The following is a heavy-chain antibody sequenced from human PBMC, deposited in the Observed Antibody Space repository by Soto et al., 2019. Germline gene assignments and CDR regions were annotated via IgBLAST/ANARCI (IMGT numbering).Heavy chain of an antibody. CDR1: GGSFSGYY. Sequence: SETLSLTCAVYGGSFSGYYWSWIRQPPGKGLEWIGEINHSGSTNYNPSLKSRVTISVDTSKNQFSLKLSSVTAADTAVYYCARVSDYGDYKSCGMDVWGQGTTVTVSS. J-gene: IGHJ6*02. D-gene: IGHD4-17*01. CDR3: ARVSDYGDYKSCGMDV. V-gene: IGHV4-34*01. CDR2: INHSGST.